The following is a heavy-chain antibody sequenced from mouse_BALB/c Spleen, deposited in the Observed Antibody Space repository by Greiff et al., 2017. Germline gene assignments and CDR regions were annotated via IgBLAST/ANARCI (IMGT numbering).Heavy chain of an antibody. J-gene: IGHJ4*01. CDR2: IDPANGNT. V-gene: IGHV14-3*02. D-gene: IGHD1-1*01. Sequence: EVQLQQSGAELVKPGASVKLSCTASGFNIKDTYMHWVKQRPEQGLEWIGRIDPANGNTKYDPKFQGMATITADTTANTAYLQLSSLTSEDTAVYYCARYYYGGICAMDYWGQGTSVTVSS. CDR3: ARYYYGGICAMDY. CDR1: GFNIKDTY.